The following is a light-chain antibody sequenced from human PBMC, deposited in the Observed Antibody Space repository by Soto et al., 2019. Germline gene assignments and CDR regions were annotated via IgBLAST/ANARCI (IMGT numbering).Light chain of an antibody. CDR1: QSVSSN. V-gene: IGKV3-15*01. Sequence: EIVMTQSPATLSVSPGERATLSCRASQSVSSNLAWYQQKPGQFPRLLIYGVSTRAAGVPARFSGAGSATAFTLTISSVQSEDFVVYFCQQYHDLPRTFGQRTKVDIK. J-gene: IGKJ1*01. CDR3: QQYHDLPRT. CDR2: GVS.